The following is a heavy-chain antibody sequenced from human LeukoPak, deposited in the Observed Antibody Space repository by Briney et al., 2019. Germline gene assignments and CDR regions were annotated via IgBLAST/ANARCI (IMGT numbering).Heavy chain of an antibody. V-gene: IGHV1-2*02. CDR2: INPKSGGT. CDR3: ARDQDIVVVPAALGY. D-gene: IGHD2-2*01. CDR1: GYTFTGYY. Sequence: ASVKVSCKASGYTFTGYYMHWVRQAPGQGLEWMGWINPKSGGTNYAQKFQGRVTMTRDTSIHTAYMELSRLRSDDTAVYYCARDQDIVVVPAALGYWGQGTLVTVSS. J-gene: IGHJ4*02.